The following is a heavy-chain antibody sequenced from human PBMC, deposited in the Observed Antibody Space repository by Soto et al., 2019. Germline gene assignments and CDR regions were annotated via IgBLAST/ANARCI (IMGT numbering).Heavy chain of an antibody. V-gene: IGHV5-51*01. CDR3: ARTRDGYGDRAGRTYYYYYMDV. CDR2: IYPGDSDT. J-gene: IGHJ6*03. D-gene: IGHD4-17*01. CDR1: GCSFTSYW. Sequence: PGESLKISCKGAGCSFTSYWIGWVRQMPGKGLEWMGIIYPGDSDTRYSPSFQGQVTISADKSISTAYLQWSSLKASDTAMYYCARTRDGYGDRAGRTYYYYYMDVWGKGTTVTVSS.